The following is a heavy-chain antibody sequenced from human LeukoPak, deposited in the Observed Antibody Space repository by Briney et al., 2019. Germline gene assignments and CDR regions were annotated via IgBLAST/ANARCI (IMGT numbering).Heavy chain of an antibody. CDR1: GFTFTDSY. D-gene: IGHD1-26*01. CDR2: ISGSGGST. V-gene: IGHV3-23*01. J-gene: IGHJ4*02. CDR3: ATPTGAFDY. Sequence: GGSLRLSCAASGFTFTDSYMTWVRQAPGKGLEWVSAISGSGGSTYYADSVKGRFTISRDNSKNTLYLQMNSLRAEDTAVYYCATPTGAFDYWGQGTLVTVSS.